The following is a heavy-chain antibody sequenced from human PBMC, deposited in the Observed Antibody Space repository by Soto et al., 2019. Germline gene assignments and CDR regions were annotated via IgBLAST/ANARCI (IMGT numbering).Heavy chain of an antibody. V-gene: IGHV4-38-2*01. J-gene: IGHJ4*02. D-gene: IGHD2-15*01. CDR3: ARGWYYFDF. CDR1: VEPMAGGYY. Sequence: SETLSLTCDVSVEPMAGGYYWGWIRQSPGKGLEWIGSIYYGGTTYYNPSLRSRLAISIDTSKNQFSLRLSSVTAADTALYYCARGWYYFDFWGQGTLVTVSS. CDR2: IYYGGTT.